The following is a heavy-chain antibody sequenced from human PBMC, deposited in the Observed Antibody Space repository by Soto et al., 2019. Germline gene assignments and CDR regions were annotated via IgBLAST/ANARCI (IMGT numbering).Heavy chain of an antibody. J-gene: IGHJ4*02. CDR2: IYYSGST. CDR1: GCSISSGDYY. Sequence: PSETLSLTCTVSGCSISSGDYYWSWIRQPPGKGLEWIGYIYYSGSTYYNPSLKSRVTISVDTSKNQFSLKLSSVTAADTAVYYCAREFRGGDYYDSSGYHPFDYWGQGTLVTVSS. D-gene: IGHD3-22*01. CDR3: AREFRGGDYYDSSGYHPFDY. V-gene: IGHV4-30-4*01.